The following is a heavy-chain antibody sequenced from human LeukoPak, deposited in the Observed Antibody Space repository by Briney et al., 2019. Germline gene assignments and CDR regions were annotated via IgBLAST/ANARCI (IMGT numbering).Heavy chain of an antibody. D-gene: IGHD3-22*01. CDR2: INHSGST. J-gene: IGHJ5*02. CDR3: ARGPRRPMRLAWRGPWGFDP. V-gene: IGHV4-34*01. Sequence: SETLSLTCAVYGGSFNDCYWSWIRQPPGKGLEWIGEINHSGSTNYNPFLKSRVTISVDTSKNQYSLKLSSVTAADTAVYYCARGPRRPMRLAWRGPWGFDPWGQGTLLTVSS. CDR1: GGSFNDCY.